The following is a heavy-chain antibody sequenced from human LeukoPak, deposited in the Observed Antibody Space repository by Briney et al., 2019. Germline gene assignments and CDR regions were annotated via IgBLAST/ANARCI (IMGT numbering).Heavy chain of an antibody. CDR1: GFTVSSNY. CDR3: ARGYCSGGSCSYAFDI. D-gene: IGHD2-15*01. CDR2: IYSGGST. V-gene: IGHV3-53*01. J-gene: IGHJ3*02. Sequence: GGSLRLSCAASGFTVSSNYMSWVRQAPGKGLEWVSVIYSGGSTYYADSVKGRFTISRDNSKNTLYLQMNSLRAEDTAVYYCARGYCSGGSCSYAFDIWGQGTMVTVSS.